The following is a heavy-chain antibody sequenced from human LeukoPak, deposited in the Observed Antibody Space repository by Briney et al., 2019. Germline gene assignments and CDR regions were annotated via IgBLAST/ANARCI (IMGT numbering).Heavy chain of an antibody. CDR3: ARGAGSYYSFAF. J-gene: IGHJ4*02. Sequence: PSETLSLTCTVSGGSINDYYWSWIRQPAGKGLEWIGRLYVSGDINYNPSLKSRLTMSADTSKGQFSLKLSSVTAADTAVYYCARGAGSYYSFAFWGQGTLVTVSS. D-gene: IGHD3-10*01. CDR1: GGSINDYY. CDR2: LYVSGDI. V-gene: IGHV4-4*07.